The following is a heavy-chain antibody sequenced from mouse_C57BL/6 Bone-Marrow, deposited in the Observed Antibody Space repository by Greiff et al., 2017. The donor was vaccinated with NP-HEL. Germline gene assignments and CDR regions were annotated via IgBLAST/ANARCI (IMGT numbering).Heavy chain of an antibody. CDR1: GYTFTSYG. Sequence: VQLKESGAELARPGASVKLSCKASGYTFTSYGISWVKQRTGQGLEWIGEIYPRSGNTYYNEKFKGKATLTADKSSSTAYMELRSLTSEDSAVYVGARGSSGWRRDYWGQGTRLTVSA. V-gene: IGHV1-81*01. D-gene: IGHD3-2*02. J-gene: IGHJ2*03. CDR2: IYPRSGNT. CDR3: ARGSSGWRRDY.